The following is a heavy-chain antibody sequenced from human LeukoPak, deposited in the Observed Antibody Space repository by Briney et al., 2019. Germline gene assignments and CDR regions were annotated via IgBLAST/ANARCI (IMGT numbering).Heavy chain of an antibody. J-gene: IGHJ4*02. CDR1: GGSISSGGYS. CDR2: IYHSGST. V-gene: IGHV4-30-2*01. D-gene: IGHD6-13*01. CDR3: ARQVEQQLVFPPYFDY. Sequence: SQTLSLTCAVSGGSISSGGYSWSWIRQPPGKGLEWIGYIYHSGSTYYNPSLKSRVTIAVDRSKNQFSLKLSSVTAADTAVYYCARQVEQQLVFPPYFDYWGQGTLVTVSS.